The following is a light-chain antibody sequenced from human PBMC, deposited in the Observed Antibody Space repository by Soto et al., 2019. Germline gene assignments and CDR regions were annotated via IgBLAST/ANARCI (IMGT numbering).Light chain of an antibody. J-gene: IGKJ1*01. CDR3: QQYSSYWT. V-gene: IGKV1-5*03. CDR2: KAS. CDR1: QSISRC. Sequence: DIQMTQSPSTLSASVGDRVTITCRASQSISRCLAWYQQKPGKAPKLLIYKASNLESGVPSRFSARGSGTEFTLSISRRQPDDIATYYCQQYSSYWTFGQGTKVEIK.